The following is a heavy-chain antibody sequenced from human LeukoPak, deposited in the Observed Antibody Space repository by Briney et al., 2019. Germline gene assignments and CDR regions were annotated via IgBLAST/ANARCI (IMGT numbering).Heavy chain of an antibody. CDR3: ARDRYYDSSGRIFDY. CDR1: DGSISSGGYS. D-gene: IGHD3-22*01. J-gene: IGHJ4*02. Sequence: PSETLSLTCTVSDGSISSGGYSWSWIRQHPGKGLEWIGYIYYSGSTYYNPSLKSRVTMSVDTSKNQFSLKLSSVTAADTAMYYCARDRYYDSSGRIFDYWGQGTLVTVSS. CDR2: IYYSGST. V-gene: IGHV4-31*03.